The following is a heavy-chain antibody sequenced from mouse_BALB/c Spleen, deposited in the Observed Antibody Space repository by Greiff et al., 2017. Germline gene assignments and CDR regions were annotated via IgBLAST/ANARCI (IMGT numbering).Heavy chain of an antibody. V-gene: IGHV5-6-5*01. Sequence: EVTVLESGGGLEKPGGSVKISCEASGFSFSSYTMTWVRQTTGKRLEWVASISSCGSTYYPDSVKGRFTISRDNARNILYLQMSSLRSEDTAMYYCARGYDGYAMDYWGQGTSVTVSS. D-gene: IGHD2-14*01. J-gene: IGHJ4*01. CDR2: ISSCGST. CDR3: ARGYDGYAMDY. CDR1: GFSFSSYT.